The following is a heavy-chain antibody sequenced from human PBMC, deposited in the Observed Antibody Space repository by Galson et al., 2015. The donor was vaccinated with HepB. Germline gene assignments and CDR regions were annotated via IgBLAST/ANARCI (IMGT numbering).Heavy chain of an antibody. J-gene: IGHJ6*02. CDR2: INPSGGST. V-gene: IGHV1-46*01. CDR1: GYTFISYY. CDR3: ARDRVSSSWYVSVDYHYGMDV. D-gene: IGHD6-13*01. Sequence: SVKVSCKASGYTFISYYMHWVRQAPGQGLEWMGIINPSGGSTSYAQKFQGRVTMTRDTSTSTVYMELSSLRSEDTAVYYCARDRVSSSWYVSVDYHYGMDVWGQGTTVTVSS.